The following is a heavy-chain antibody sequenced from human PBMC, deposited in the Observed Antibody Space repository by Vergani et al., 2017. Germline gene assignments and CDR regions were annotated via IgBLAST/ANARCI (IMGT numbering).Heavy chain of an antibody. CDR2: IIPIFGTA. J-gene: IGHJ3*02. V-gene: IGHV1-69*12. D-gene: IGHD4-17*01. CDR1: GGTFSSYA. Sequence: QVQLVQSGAEVKKPGSSVKVSCKASGGTFSSYAISWVRQAPGQGLEWMGGIIPIFGTANYAQKFQGRVTITADESTSTAYMGLSSLRSEDTAVYYCARGTSMTTVTNDAFDIWGQGTMVTVSS. CDR3: ARGTSMTTVTNDAFDI.